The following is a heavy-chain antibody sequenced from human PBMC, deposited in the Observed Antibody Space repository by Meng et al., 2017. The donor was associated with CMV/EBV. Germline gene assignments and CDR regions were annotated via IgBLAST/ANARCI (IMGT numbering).Heavy chain of an antibody. D-gene: IGHD1-26*01. V-gene: IGHV3-13*01. CDR3: ARARAGGSYVDY. Sequence: GGFLRLSCAAFGFTFSNYDMHWARQATGEGLGWVSAIGTAGDTYYPGSVKGRFTISRENAKNSLYLQMNSLRAEDTAVYYCARARAGGSYVDYWGQGTLVTVSS. CDR1: GFTFSNYD. J-gene: IGHJ4*02. CDR2: IGTAGDT.